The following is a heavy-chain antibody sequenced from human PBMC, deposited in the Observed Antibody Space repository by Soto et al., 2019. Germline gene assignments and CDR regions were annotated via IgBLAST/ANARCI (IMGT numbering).Heavy chain of an antibody. CDR1: GGSISSGTYS. J-gene: IGHJ4*02. Sequence: SETLSLTCTVSGGSISSGTYSWGWIRQPPGKGLEWIGNSYFTGNTHYNPSLNSRVSMSVDTSKSQFSLSLSSVTAADTAVHYCARDAPTIAAQDDYWGQGTLVTVSS. CDR2: SYFTGNT. D-gene: IGHD6-13*01. V-gene: IGHV4-39*02. CDR3: ARDAPTIAAQDDY.